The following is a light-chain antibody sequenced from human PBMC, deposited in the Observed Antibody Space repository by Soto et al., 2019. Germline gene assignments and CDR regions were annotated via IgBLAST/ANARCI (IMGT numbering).Light chain of an antibody. Sequence: SSELXXXXSVSXAPXXXXXXXXXXNXIGSKSVHWYQQKPGQAPVLVXXXXXXRPSGIPERFSGSNSGNTATLTISRVEAGDEADYYCQVWDSSSDHVVFXGGTKLTVL. J-gene: IGLJ2*01. V-gene: IGLV3-21*03. CDR3: QVWDSSSDHVV. CDR1: XIGSKS. CDR2: XXX.